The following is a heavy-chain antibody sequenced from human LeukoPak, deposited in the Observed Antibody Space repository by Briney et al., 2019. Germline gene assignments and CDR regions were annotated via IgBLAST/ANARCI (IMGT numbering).Heavy chain of an antibody. CDR3: AKMGGSRAARPNYFDY. D-gene: IGHD6-6*01. CDR1: AFTFSSYA. V-gene: IGHV3-23*01. J-gene: IGHJ4*02. Sequence: GRSLRLSCAASAFTFSSYAMNWVRQAPGKGREWVSAISGSGGSTYYADSVKGRFTISRDNSKNTLYLQMNSLRAEDTAIYYCAKMGGSRAARPNYFDYWGQGTLVTVSS. CDR2: ISGSGGST.